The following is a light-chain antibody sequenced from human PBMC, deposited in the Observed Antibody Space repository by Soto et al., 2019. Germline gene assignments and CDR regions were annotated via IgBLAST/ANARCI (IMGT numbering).Light chain of an antibody. V-gene: IGLV2-23*02. CDR1: SSDVGSYKL. CDR2: EVT. CDR3: CSYAGSNSWV. Sequence: QSALTQPASVSGSPGQSITISCTGTSSDVGSYKLVSWYQQHPGKAPKVVVYEVTKRSSGVSNRFSGSKSAITASLTISGLQAEDEADYYCCSYAGSNSWVFGGGTKLTVL. J-gene: IGLJ3*02.